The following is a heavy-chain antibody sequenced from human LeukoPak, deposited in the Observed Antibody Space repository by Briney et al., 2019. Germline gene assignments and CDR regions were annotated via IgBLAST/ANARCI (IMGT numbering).Heavy chain of an antibody. CDR3: ARVNYDILTGYYRGYNYYGMDV. CDR2: ISSDGGNK. D-gene: IGHD3-9*01. Sequence: GRSLRLSCAASGFTFSSYSMHWVRQAPGKGLEWVAVISSDGGNKYYADSVKGRFTISRDNSKNTLYLQMNRLRAEDTAVYYCARVNYDILTGYYRGYNYYGMDVWGQGTTVTVSS. V-gene: IGHV3-30-3*01. J-gene: IGHJ6*02. CDR1: GFTFSSYS.